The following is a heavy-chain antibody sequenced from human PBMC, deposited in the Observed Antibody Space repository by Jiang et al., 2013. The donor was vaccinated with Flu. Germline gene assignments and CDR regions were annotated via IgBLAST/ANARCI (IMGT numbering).Heavy chain of an antibody. V-gene: IGHV3-21*01. CDR1: GFTFSSYS. D-gene: IGHD4-11*01. J-gene: IGHJ6*02. CDR2: ISSSSSYI. CDR3: ASLTNDYSNYADRPDYYYYYGMDV. Sequence: VQLLESGGGLVKPGGSLRLSCAASGFTFSSYSMNWVRQAPGKGLEWVSSISSSSSYIYYADSVKGRFTISRDNAKNSLYLQMNSLRAEDTAVYYCASLTNDYSNYADRPDYYYYYGMDVWGQGTTVTVSS.